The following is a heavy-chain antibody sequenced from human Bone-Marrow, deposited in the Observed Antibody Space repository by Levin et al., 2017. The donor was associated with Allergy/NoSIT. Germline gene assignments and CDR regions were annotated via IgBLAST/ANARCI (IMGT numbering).Heavy chain of an antibody. CDR1: GYTLSELS. CDR2: FNPEDGEI. D-gene: IGHD1-7*01. V-gene: IGHV1-24*01. J-gene: IGHJ4*02. Sequence: GESLKISCKVSGYTLSELSIHWVRQAPGKGLEWMGGFNPEDGEIIFAQKFQGRVTVTEDTSTDTAYMELSSLRSEDTAVYYCATGRTYNSNYRYYWGQGTQVTVSS. CDR3: ATGRTYNSNYRYY.